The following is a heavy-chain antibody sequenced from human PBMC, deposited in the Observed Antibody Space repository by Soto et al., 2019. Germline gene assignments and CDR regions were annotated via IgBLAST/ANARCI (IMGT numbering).Heavy chain of an antibody. CDR3: ARGQKGYSSSWYVD. Sequence: QVQLQQWGAGLLKPSETLSLTCAVSGGSFSGYYWSWIRQPPGKGLEWIGEINHVGGTNYNPSLKSRLTISVDTSKNQFSLKVNSVTAADTAVYYCARGQKGYSSSWYVDWGQGTPVTVSS. V-gene: IGHV4-34*01. CDR1: GGSFSGYY. J-gene: IGHJ4*02. D-gene: IGHD6-13*01. CDR2: INHVGGT.